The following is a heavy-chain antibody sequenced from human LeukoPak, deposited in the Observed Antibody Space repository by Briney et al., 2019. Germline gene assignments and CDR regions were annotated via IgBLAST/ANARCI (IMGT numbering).Heavy chain of an antibody. V-gene: IGHV3-11*01. CDR1: GFTFSDYY. CDR2: ISSSGNII. J-gene: IGHJ4*02. D-gene: IGHD5-18*01. Sequence: GGSLRLSCAASGFTFSDYYMSWIRQAPGKGVEGVSYISSSGNIIYSAHPVKGRFTISRDNAKNSLYLQINSLRAEDTAVHYCARATAADTAMIYFDYWGQGSLVTVSS. CDR3: ARATAADTAMIYFDY.